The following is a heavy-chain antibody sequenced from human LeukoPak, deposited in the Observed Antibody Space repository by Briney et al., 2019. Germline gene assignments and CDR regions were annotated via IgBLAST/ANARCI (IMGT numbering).Heavy chain of an antibody. D-gene: IGHD2-21*02. Sequence: GGSLRLSCAASGFGFRNYWMGWVRQAPGKGLEWVANTKPDGSAEYYADSVRGRFTASRDNAKNSLFLQMNSLRAEDTAVYYCARDVGDLWGQGTLVTVSS. CDR2: TKPDGSAE. J-gene: IGHJ4*02. V-gene: IGHV3-7*01. CDR1: GFGFRNYW. CDR3: ARDVGDL.